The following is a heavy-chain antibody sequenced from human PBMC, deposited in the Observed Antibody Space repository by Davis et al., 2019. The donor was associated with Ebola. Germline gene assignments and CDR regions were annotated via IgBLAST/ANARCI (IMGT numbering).Heavy chain of an antibody. CDR3: ARDSSGWAVFDY. CDR1: GFTFDDYA. CDR2: ISWNSGSI. J-gene: IGHJ4*02. V-gene: IGHV3-9*01. Sequence: GGSLRLSCAASGFTFDDYAMHWVRQAPGKGLEWVSGISWNSGSIGYADSVKGRFTISRDNAKNSLYLQMNGLRAEDTAVYYCARDSSGWAVFDYWGQGTLVTVSS. D-gene: IGHD6-19*01.